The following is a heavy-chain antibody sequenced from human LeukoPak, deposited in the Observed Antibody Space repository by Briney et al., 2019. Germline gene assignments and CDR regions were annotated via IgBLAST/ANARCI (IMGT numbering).Heavy chain of an antibody. CDR3: ARTGGSSSWYEKYHFDY. J-gene: IGHJ4*02. CDR2: ISAYNRDT. V-gene: IGHV1-18*01. D-gene: IGHD6-13*01. Sequence: GASVKVSCKASGYILSSYGITSVRQAPGQGLEWMGWISAYNRDTEYAQNLQGRVTMTTDTSTSTAYMEVRSLRSEDTAVYYCARTGGSSSWYEKYHFDYWGQGTLVTVSS. CDR1: GYILSSYG.